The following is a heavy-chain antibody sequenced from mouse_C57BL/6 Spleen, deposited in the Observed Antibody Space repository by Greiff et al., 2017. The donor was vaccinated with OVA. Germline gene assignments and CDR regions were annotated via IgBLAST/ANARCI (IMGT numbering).Heavy chain of an antibody. D-gene: IGHD4-1*01. CDR2: ISDGGSYT. CDR3: ATGNFDY. J-gene: IGHJ2*01. CDR1: GFTFSSYA. Sequence: EVKLVESGGGLVKPGGSLKLSCAASGFTFSSYAMSWVRQTPEKRLEWVATISDGGSYTYYPDNVKGRFTISRDNAKNNLYLQMSHLKSEDTAMYYCATGNFDYWGQGTTLTVSS. V-gene: IGHV5-4*03.